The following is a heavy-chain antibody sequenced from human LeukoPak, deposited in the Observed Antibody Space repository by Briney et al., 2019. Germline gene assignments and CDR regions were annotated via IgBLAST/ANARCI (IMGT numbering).Heavy chain of an antibody. Sequence: ASVKVSCKASGYTFSVYFVHWVREAPGQGLEWMGRINAGSGDTEFAQKFQGRVTMTRDTFVSTAYMEVSGLTSDDTAMYYCARDLSSTPNWELDHWGQGTLVTVSS. D-gene: IGHD1-1*01. J-gene: IGHJ4*02. V-gene: IGHV1-2*06. CDR2: INAGSGDT. CDR3: ARDLSSTPNWELDH. CDR1: GYTFSVYF.